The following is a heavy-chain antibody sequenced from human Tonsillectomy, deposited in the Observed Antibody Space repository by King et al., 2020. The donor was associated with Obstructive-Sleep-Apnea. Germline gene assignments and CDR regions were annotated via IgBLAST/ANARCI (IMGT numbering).Heavy chain of an antibody. CDR1: GFTVSSNY. D-gene: IGHD5-18*01. V-gene: IGHV3-66*01. CDR2: IYSGGTT. CDR3: ATHVGDTSMILH. J-gene: IGHJ4*02. Sequence: VQLVESGRGLVQPGGSLRLSCAASGFTVSSNYMSWVRQAPGKGLEWVSIIYSGGTTYYADSVKDRFTISRDNSKNTLYLQMNSLRAEDTAVYYCATHVGDTSMILHWGQGTLVTVSS.